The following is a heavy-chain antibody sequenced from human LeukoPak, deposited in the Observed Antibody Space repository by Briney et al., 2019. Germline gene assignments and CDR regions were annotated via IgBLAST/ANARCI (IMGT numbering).Heavy chain of an antibody. CDR1: GFTFSSYS. Sequence: GGSLRLSCAASGFTFSSYSMNWVRQAPGKGLEWVSVIFTGGSTHYADSVKGRFTISRDNSKNTLYLQMNSLRAEDTAVYYCARDTRGYCGGDCYLDYWGQGTLVTVSS. CDR3: ARDTRGYCGGDCYLDY. J-gene: IGHJ4*02. V-gene: IGHV3-66*01. D-gene: IGHD2-21*02. CDR2: IFTGGST.